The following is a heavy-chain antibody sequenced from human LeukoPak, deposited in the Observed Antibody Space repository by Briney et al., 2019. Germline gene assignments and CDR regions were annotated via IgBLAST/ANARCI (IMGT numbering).Heavy chain of an antibody. J-gene: IGHJ4*02. CDR1: GGTFSSYA. V-gene: IGHV1-69*06. CDR2: IIPIFGTA. CDR3: ARAQLLLYFDY. Sequence: SVKVSCKASGGTFSSYAISWVRQAPGQGLEWMEGIIPIFGTANYAQKFQGRVSITADKSTSTAYMELSSLRSEDTAVYYCARAQLLLYFDYWGQGTLVTVSS. D-gene: IGHD2-15*01.